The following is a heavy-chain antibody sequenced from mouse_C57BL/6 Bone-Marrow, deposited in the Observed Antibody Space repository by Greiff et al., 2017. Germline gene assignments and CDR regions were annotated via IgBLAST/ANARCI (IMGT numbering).Heavy chain of an antibody. D-gene: IGHD1-1*01. V-gene: IGHV1-9*01. Sequence: QVQLQQSGAELMKPGASVKLSCKATGYTFTGYWIEWVKQRPGHGLEWIGELLPGSGSTNYNEKFKGKATFTADTSSNTAYMQLSSLTTEDSAIYYCARTPYYYGSSNYAIDVWGKGTSVTVSS. CDR1: GYTFTGYW. J-gene: IGHJ4*01. CDR3: ARTPYYYGSSNYAIDV. CDR2: LLPGSGST.